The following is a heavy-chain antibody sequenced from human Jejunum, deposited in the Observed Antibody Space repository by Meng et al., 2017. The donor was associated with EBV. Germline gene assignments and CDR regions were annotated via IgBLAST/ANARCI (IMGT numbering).Heavy chain of an antibody. V-gene: IGHV4-61*01. CDR3: ARNWNF. J-gene: IGHJ4*02. Sequence: QAQMQGSGAGLGKPSATLSLTCTVSGGSVRSGTYYWTWIRQPPGKGLEWIGYIYNSGSTNYNPSLKSRVTISLDTSKNQFSLKLSSVTAADTAMYYCARNWNFWGQGTLVTVSS. D-gene: IGHD1-1*01. CDR1: GGSVRSGTYY. CDR2: IYNSGST.